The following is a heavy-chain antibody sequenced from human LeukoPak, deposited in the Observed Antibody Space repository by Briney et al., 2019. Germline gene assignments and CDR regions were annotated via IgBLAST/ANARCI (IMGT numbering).Heavy chain of an antibody. Sequence: SETLSLTCTVSGGSISSSSYYWGWIRQPPGKGLEWIGSIYYSGSTYYNPSLKSRVTISVDTSKNQFSLKLSSVTAADTAVYYCARHVIHCDYWGQGTLVTVSS. V-gene: IGHV4-39*01. D-gene: IGHD2/OR15-2a*01. CDR3: ARHVIHCDY. CDR1: GGSISSSSYY. CDR2: IYYSGST. J-gene: IGHJ4*02.